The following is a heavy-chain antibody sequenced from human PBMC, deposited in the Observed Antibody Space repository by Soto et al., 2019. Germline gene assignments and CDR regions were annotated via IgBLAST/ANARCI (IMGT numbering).Heavy chain of an antibody. V-gene: IGHV4-59*01. Sequence: SETLSLTCTVSGGSISSYYWSWIRQPPGKGLEWIGYIYYSGSTNYNPSLKSRVTISVDTSKNQFSLKLSSVTAADTAVYYCAREVAGIGDYFDYWGQGTLVTVSS. CDR3: AREVAGIGDYFDY. CDR2: IYYSGST. D-gene: IGHD6-19*01. J-gene: IGHJ4*02. CDR1: GGSISSYY.